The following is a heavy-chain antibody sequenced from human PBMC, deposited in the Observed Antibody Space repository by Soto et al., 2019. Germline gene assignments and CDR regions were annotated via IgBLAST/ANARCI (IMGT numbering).Heavy chain of an antibody. CDR3: ARNFDY. V-gene: IGHV3-48*02. CDR2: ISPSSSTI. Sequence: EVQLVESGGGLVQPGGSLRLSCAASGFTFSSFSMNWVRQAPGKGLEWVSYISPSSSTIYYTDSVEGRFTISRDNAKNSLYLQLNSLKDEDTGVYYWARNFDYWGQGTLVTVSS. J-gene: IGHJ4*02. CDR1: GFTFSSFS.